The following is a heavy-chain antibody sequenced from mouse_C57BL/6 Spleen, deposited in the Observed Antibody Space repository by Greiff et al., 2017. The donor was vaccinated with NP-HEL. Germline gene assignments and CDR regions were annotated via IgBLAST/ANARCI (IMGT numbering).Heavy chain of an antibody. CDR2: IDPSDSYT. J-gene: IGHJ2*01. D-gene: IGHD2-1*01. CDR1: GYTFTSYW. V-gene: IGHV1-69*01. Sequence: QVQLQQPGAELVMPGASVKLSCKASGYTFTSYWMHWVKQRPGQGLEWIGEIDPSDSYTNYNQKFKCKSTLTVDKSSSTAYMQLSSLTSADAAVYYYARGYGNYVNYWGQGTTLTVSS. CDR3: ARGYGNYVNY.